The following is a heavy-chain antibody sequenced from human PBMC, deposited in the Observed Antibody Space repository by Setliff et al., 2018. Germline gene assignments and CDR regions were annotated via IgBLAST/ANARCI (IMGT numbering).Heavy chain of an antibody. CDR1: GGSFSGYY. V-gene: IGHV4-34*10. J-gene: IGHJ4*02. CDR3: ARYDSSGYSENYYFDY. Sequence: SETLSLTCAVYGGSFSGYYWSWIRQPPGKRLEWIGCVYYSGNTYYSPSLKSRVTMFVDTSKNQFSLMLYSVTAADTAIYYCARYDSSGYSENYYFDYWDQGTLVTVSS. D-gene: IGHD3-22*01. CDR2: VYYSGNT.